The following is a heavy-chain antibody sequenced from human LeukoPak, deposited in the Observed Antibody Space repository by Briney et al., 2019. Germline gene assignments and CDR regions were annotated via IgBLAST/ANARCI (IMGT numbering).Heavy chain of an antibody. V-gene: IGHV4-59*01. Sequence: KPSETLSLTCTVSGGSISNYCWSWIRQPPGKGLEWMAYIHYSYPTNYHPSLKSRVTISLDTSKNQISLKLSSVTAADAAVYYCARPLGNGYSYWYFDLWGRGTLVTVSS. CDR3: ARPLGNGYSYWYFDL. D-gene: IGHD3-22*01. CDR2: IHYSYPT. CDR1: GGSISNYC. J-gene: IGHJ2*01.